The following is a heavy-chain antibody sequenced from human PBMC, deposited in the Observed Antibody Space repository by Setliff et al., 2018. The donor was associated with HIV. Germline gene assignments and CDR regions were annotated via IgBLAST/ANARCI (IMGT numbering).Heavy chain of an antibody. CDR2: ISPSSTII. J-gene: IGHJ4*02. CDR3: ARDREYYDSSGSYYFDY. Sequence: GGSLRLSCGASGFSFSSYSMNWVRQAPGKGLEWVSYISPSSTIIYYPDSVKGRFTTSRDNARNSLYLQMNSLRAEDTAVYYCARDREYYDSSGSYYFDYWGQGTLVTVSS. CDR1: GFSFSSYS. D-gene: IGHD3-22*01. V-gene: IGHV3-48*01.